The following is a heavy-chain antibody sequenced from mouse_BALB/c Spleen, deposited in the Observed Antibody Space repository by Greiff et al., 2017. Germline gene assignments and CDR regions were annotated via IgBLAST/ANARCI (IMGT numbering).Heavy chain of an antibody. J-gene: IGHJ2*01. Sequence: EVMLVESGGGLVKPGGSLKLSCAASGFTFSSYGMSWVRQTPDKRLEWVATISSGGSYTYYPDSVKGRFTISRDNAKNTLYLQMSSLKSEDTAMYYCARRGYGNFFDYWGQGTTLTVSS. V-gene: IGHV5-6*03. D-gene: IGHD2-10*02. CDR1: GFTFSSYG. CDR2: ISSGGSYT. CDR3: ARRGYGNFFDY.